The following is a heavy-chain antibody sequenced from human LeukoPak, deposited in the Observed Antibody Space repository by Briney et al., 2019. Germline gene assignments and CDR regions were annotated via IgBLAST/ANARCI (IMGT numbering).Heavy chain of an antibody. CDR2: IRFDAGNK. Sequence: HPGGSLRLSCAGSGFTFSNYGMHWDRHAPGKGLKWLAFIRFDAGNKYYADSVKGRLTITRDNSKNTLYLQMNSLRAEDTAMYYCAKEASFSYFGSGTYHHCWGQGTQVTVSS. CDR3: AKEASFSYFGSGTYHHC. J-gene: IGHJ4*02. D-gene: IGHD3-10*01. CDR1: GFTFSNYG. V-gene: IGHV3-30*02.